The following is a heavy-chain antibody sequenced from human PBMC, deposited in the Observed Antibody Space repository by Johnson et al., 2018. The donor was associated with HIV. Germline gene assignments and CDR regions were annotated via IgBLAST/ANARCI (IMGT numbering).Heavy chain of an antibody. CDR3: AKDSMGFNWNQFEAFDM. CDR1: GFTFSSYG. D-gene: IGHD1-20*01. Sequence: QVQLVESGGGVVQPGKSLRLSCAASGFTFSSYGMHWVRQAAGKGLEWVALIWYAGSNKYYADSVKGRFTISRDNSKNTLYLQMNSLRGEDTAVYYCAKDSMGFNWNQFEAFDMWGQGTMVTVSS. CDR2: IWYAGSNK. V-gene: IGHV3-33*06. J-gene: IGHJ3*02.